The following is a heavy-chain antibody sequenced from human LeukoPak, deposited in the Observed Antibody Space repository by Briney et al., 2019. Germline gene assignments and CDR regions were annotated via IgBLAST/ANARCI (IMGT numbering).Heavy chain of an antibody. D-gene: IGHD6-19*01. CDR1: GFIVSGNY. Sequence: GGSLRLSCAASGFIVSGNYMSWVRLAPGKGLEGVSVIYSGGRAYYADSVKGRFTIYRDNSKNTLFLQMNSLRAEDTAVYYCARAPFRGYSTGWYRFFDYWGQGTLVTVSS. J-gene: IGHJ4*02. V-gene: IGHV3-66*01. CDR2: IYSGGRA. CDR3: ARAPFRGYSTGWYRFFDY.